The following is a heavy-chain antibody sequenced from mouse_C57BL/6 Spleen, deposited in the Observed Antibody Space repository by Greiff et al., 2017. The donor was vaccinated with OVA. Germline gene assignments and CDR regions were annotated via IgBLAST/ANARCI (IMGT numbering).Heavy chain of an antibody. CDR1: GFSLTSYG. V-gene: IGHV2-5*01. D-gene: IGHD2-4*01. J-gene: IGHJ3*01. Sequence: VKLMESGPGLVQPSQSLSISCTVSGFSLTSYGVHWVRQSPGKGLEWLGVIWRGGSTDYNAAFMSRLSITKDNSKSQVCFQKNSLQADDTAIYYCAGGLRRGFAYWGQGTLVTVSA. CDR3: AGGLRRGFAY. CDR2: IWRGGST.